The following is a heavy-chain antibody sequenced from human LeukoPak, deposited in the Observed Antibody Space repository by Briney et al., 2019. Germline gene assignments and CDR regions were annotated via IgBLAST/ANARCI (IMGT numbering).Heavy chain of an antibody. CDR2: ISGSGGST. V-gene: IGHV3-23*01. Sequence: GGSLRLSCAASGFTVSSTYMSWVRQAPGKGLEWVSAISGSGGSTYYADSVKGRFTISRDNSKNTLYLQMNSLRAEDTAVYYCAKDGSSWYFLAEYFQHWGQGTLVTVSS. J-gene: IGHJ1*01. D-gene: IGHD6-13*01. CDR3: AKDGSSWYFLAEYFQH. CDR1: GFTVSSTY.